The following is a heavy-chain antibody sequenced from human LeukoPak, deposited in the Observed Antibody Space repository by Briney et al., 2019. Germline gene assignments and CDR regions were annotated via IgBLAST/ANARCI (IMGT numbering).Heavy chain of an antibody. J-gene: IGHJ1*01. V-gene: IGHV1-2*02. CDR1: GYTFTGYY. CDR3: ASSERYSSGWYEYFQH. Sequence: ASVKVSCKASGYTFTGYYMHWVRQAPGQGLEWMGWINPNSGGTNYAQKFQGRVTMTRDTSISTAYMELSRLRSDDTAVYYCASSERYSSGWYEYFQHWGQGTLVTVSS. CDR2: INPNSGGT. D-gene: IGHD6-19*01.